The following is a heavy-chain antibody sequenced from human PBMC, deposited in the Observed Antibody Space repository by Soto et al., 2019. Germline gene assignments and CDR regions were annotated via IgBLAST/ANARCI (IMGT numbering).Heavy chain of an antibody. CDR1: GFTFSSYS. CDR2: ISSSSSYI. J-gene: IGHJ5*02. Sequence: GGSLRLSCAASGFTFSSYSMNWVRQAPGKGLEWVSSISSSSSYIYYADSVKGRFTISRDNAKNSLYLQMNSLRAEDTAVYYCARDLRSYSSSLYNWFDPWGQGTLVTVSS. D-gene: IGHD6-6*01. V-gene: IGHV3-21*01. CDR3: ARDLRSYSSSLYNWFDP.